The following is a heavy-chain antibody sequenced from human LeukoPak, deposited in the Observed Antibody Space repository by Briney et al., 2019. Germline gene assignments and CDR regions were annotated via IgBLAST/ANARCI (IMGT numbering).Heavy chain of an antibody. V-gene: IGHV3-66*01. J-gene: IGHJ4*02. Sequence: PSETLSLTCTVSGGSISSSSYYWGWIRQAPGKGLEWVSVIYSGGSTYYADSVKGRFTISRDNSKNTLYLQMNSLRAEDTAVYYCAREAYDILTGYNQYYFDYWGQGTLVTVSS. D-gene: IGHD3-9*01. CDR3: AREAYDILTGYNQYYFDY. CDR1: GGSISSSSYY. CDR2: IYSGGST.